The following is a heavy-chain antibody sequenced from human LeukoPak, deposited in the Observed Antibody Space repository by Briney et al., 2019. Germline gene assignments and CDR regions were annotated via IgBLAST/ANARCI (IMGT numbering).Heavy chain of an antibody. V-gene: IGHV1-69*13. CDR3: ARVPNHYYDSSGYSDY. CDR2: IIPIFGTA. Sequence: SVKVSCKASGGTFSSYAISWVRQAPGQGLEWMGGIIPIFGTANYAQKFQGRVTITADESTSTAYMELSSLRSEDTAVYYCARVPNHYYDSSGYSDYWGQGTLVTVSS. D-gene: IGHD3-22*01. J-gene: IGHJ4*02. CDR1: GGTFSSYA.